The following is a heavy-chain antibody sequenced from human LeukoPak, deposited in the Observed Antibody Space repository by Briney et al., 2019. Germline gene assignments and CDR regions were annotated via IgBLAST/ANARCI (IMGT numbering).Heavy chain of an antibody. D-gene: IGHD1-26*01. V-gene: IGHV1-69*13. J-gene: IGHJ4*02. Sequence: SVKVSCKASGGTFSSYAISWVRQAPGQGLEWMGGIIPIFGTANYAQKFQGRVTITADESTSTAYMELSSLRSEGTAVYYCAREAEVGATFDYWGQGTLVTVSS. CDR1: GGTFSSYA. CDR3: AREAEVGATFDY. CDR2: IIPIFGTA.